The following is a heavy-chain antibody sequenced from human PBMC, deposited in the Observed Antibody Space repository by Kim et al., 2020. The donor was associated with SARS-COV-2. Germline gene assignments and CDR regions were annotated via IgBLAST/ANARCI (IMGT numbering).Heavy chain of an antibody. CDR2: IIPIYGTT. CDR3: ARGSPSHYDPGLEV. J-gene: IGHJ3*01. Sequence: SVKVSCKASGGTFSSYAIRWVRQAPGQGLEWMGGIIPIYGTTNYAQKFQGRVTITADESTSTAYMELSSLRSEDTAVYYCARGSPSHYDPGLEVWGQGTMDTVSS. CDR1: GGTFSSYA. D-gene: IGHD3-3*01. V-gene: IGHV1-69*13.